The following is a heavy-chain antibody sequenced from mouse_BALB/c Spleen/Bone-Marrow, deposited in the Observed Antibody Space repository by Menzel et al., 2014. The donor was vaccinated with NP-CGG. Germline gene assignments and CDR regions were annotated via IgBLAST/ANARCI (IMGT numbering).Heavy chain of an antibody. V-gene: IGHV2-9*02. D-gene: IGHD2-3*01. CDR3: ATHDGYYISFAY. J-gene: IGHJ3*01. Sequence: QVQLKHSGPGLVAPSQSLSITCTVSGFSLTSHGVHWVRQPPGKGLEWLGVIWAGGSTNYNSALMSRLSISKDNSKNQVFLKMNSLQTDDTAIYYCATHDGYYISFAYWGQGTLVTVSA. CDR2: IWAGGST. CDR1: GFSLTSHG.